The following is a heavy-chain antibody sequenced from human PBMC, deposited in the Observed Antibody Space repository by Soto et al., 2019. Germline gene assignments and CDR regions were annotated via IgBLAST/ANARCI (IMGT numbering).Heavy chain of an antibody. CDR3: ARYYFDSSGYYAF. Sequence: PGGSLRLSCTASGFTFHDYGMSWFRQPPGKGLEWVGFIGSKANGGTTEIAASVKGRFTISRDDSKSVDYLQMNSLQTEDTAVYYCARYYFDSSGYYAFWGQGTLVTVSS. CDR2: IGSKANGGTT. D-gene: IGHD3-22*01. J-gene: IGHJ4*02. V-gene: IGHV3-49*03. CDR1: GFTFHDYG.